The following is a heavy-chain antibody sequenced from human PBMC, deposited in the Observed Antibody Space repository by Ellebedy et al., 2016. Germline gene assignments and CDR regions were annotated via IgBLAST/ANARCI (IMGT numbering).Heavy chain of an antibody. J-gene: IGHJ6*03. CDR3: ARSRGICSSTSCYPNYYMDV. Sequence: GGSLRLXXAASGFTFSSYAMSWVRQAPGKGLEWVSAISGSGGSTYYADSVKGRFTISRDNSKNTLYLQMNSLRAEDTAVDYCARSRGICSSTSCYPNYYMDVWGKGTTVTVSS. CDR1: GFTFSSYA. V-gene: IGHV3-23*01. D-gene: IGHD2-2*01. CDR2: ISGSGGST.